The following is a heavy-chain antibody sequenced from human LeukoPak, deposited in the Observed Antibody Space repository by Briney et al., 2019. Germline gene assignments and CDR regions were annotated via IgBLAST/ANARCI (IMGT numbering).Heavy chain of an antibody. J-gene: IGHJ4*02. Sequence: ASVKVSCKPSGYTFTGYYLHWVRQAPGQGLEWMGWINPNTGATIYAEKFQGRVTMTRDTSIDTAYVEMRSLRSDDTAVYYCARDRVGSGWPRPWYFEFWGQGTLITVSS. V-gene: IGHV1-2*02. D-gene: IGHD6-19*01. CDR3: ARDRVGSGWPRPWYFEF. CDR2: INPNTGAT. CDR1: GYTFTGYY.